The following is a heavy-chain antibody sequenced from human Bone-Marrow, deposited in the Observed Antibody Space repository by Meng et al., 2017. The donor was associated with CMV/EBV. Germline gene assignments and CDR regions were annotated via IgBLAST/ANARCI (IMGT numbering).Heavy chain of an antibody. D-gene: IGHD3-22*01. CDR2: IYYSGST. CDR1: GGSISSYY. V-gene: IGHV4-59*01. Sequence: SETLSLTCTVSGGSISSYYWSWIRQPPGKGLEWIGYIYYSGSTNYNPSLKSRVTISVDTSKNQFSLKLSSVTAADTAVYYCARDAYYYDSSGYYYRIFDGWGQGTMVTVSS. J-gene: IGHJ3*01. CDR3: ARDAYYYDSSGYYYRIFDG.